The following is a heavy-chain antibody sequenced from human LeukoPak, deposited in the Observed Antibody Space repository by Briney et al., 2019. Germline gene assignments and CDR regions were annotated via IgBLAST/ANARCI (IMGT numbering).Heavy chain of an antibody. CDR1: GYTFTSYY. J-gene: IGHJ6*03. CDR2: INPSGGST. CDR3: AREDYGDYSVPYYYYYMDV. Sequence: GASVKVSCKASGYTFTSYYMHWVRQAPGQGLEWMGIINPSGGSTSYAQKFQGRVTMTRDTPTSTVYMELSSLRSEDTAVYYCAREDYGDYSVPYYYYYMDVWGKGTTVTVSS. V-gene: IGHV1-46*01. D-gene: IGHD4-17*01.